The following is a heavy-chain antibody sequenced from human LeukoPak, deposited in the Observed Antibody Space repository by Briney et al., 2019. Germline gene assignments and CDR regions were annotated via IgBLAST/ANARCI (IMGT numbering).Heavy chain of an antibody. CDR3: ARGVGDACNFPFDY. CDR2: VYTSGST. V-gene: IGHV4-4*07. Sequence: PSETLSLTCTVSGGSISSYYWSWIRQPAGKGLEWIGRVYTSGSTNYNPSLKSRVTMSVDTSKNQFSLKLSSVTAADTAVYYCARGVGDACNFPFDYWGQGTLVTVSS. J-gene: IGHJ4*02. D-gene: IGHD2-21*02. CDR1: GGSISSYY.